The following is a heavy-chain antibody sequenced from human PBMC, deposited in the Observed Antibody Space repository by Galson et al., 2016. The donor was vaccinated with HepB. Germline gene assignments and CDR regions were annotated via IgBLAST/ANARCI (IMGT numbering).Heavy chain of an antibody. J-gene: IGHJ4*02. CDR3: TLAWFGGLYIFDY. V-gene: IGHV1-69*06. D-gene: IGHD3-10*01. CDR1: GGTFSSYV. Sequence: SVKVSCKASGGTFSSYVINWVRQAPGQGLEWMGGIIPVFGTSNYAQKSQGRVTITADKSTSTAYRELSSLTSEDTAVYYRTLAWFGGLYIFDYWGQGTLVTVSS. CDR2: IIPVFGTS.